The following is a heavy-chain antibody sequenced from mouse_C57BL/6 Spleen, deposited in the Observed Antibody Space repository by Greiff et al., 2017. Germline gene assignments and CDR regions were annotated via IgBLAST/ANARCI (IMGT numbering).Heavy chain of an antibody. CDR2: ISDGGSYT. V-gene: IGHV5-4*03. CDR3: ASYGNYVY. Sequence: VKLVESGGGLVKPGGSLKLSCAASGFTFSSYAMSWVRQTPEKRLEWVATISDGGSYTYYPDNVKGRFTISRDNAKNNLYLQMSHLKSEDTAMYYCASYGNYVYWGQGTTLTVSS. CDR1: GFTFSSYA. D-gene: IGHD2-1*01. J-gene: IGHJ2*01.